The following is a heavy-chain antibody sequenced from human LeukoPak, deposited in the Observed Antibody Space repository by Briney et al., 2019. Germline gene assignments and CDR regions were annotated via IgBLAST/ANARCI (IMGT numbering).Heavy chain of an antibody. V-gene: IGHV3-53*01. J-gene: IGHJ4*01. D-gene: IGHD1-26*01. CDR2: IYSGATT. CDR1: GFTVSSNC. Sequence: GGSLRLSCAASGFTVSSNCMSWVRQAPGQGLEWVSIIYSGATTYYADTVKGRFTISRDNSKNTLYLQTNSLRPEDTAMYYCAKDQPEIGSMGYYWGLGTLVTVSS. CDR3: AKDQPEIGSMGYY.